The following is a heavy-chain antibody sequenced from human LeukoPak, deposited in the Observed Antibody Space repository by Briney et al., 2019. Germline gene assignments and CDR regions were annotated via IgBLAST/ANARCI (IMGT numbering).Heavy chain of an antibody. V-gene: IGHV1-69*13. J-gene: IGHJ4*02. CDR2: IIPIFGTA. D-gene: IGHD3-22*01. CDR1: GGTFSSYA. Sequence: SVKVSCKASGGTFSSYAISWVRQAPGQGLEWMGGIIPIFGTANYAQKFQGRVTITADESTSTAYMELSSLRSEDTAVYYCARPRGYYYDSSGYYFPFHYWGQGTLVTVSS. CDR3: ARPRGYYYDSSGYYFPFHY.